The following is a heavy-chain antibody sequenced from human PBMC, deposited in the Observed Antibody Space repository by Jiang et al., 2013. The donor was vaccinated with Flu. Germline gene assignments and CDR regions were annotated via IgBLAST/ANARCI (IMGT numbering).Heavy chain of an antibody. CDR3: ASHKLATVRDGYNSGYYYYGMDV. D-gene: IGHD5-24*01. CDR2: IIPILGIA. Sequence: GAEVKKPWVPRVKVSCKASGGTFSSYAISWVRQAPGQGLEWMGRIIPILGIANYAQKFQGRVTITADKSTSTAYMELSSLRSEDTAVYYCASHKLATVRDGYNSGYYYYGMDVWGQGTTVTVSS. CDR1: GGTFSSYA. V-gene: IGHV1-69*04. J-gene: IGHJ6*02.